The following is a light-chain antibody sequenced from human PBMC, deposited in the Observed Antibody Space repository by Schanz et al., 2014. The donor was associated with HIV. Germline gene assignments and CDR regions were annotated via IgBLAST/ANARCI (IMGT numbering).Light chain of an antibody. V-gene: IGKV3D-15*01. J-gene: IGKJ2*01. CDR1: QSVSSS. CDR3: QQYNTKPYT. Sequence: EIVMTQSPATLSVSPGERATLSCRASQSVSSSLAWYQQKPGQPPRLLIYGASTRATGIPDRFSGSGSGTDFTLTISRLEPEDFATYYCQQYNTKPYTFGQGTKLEIK. CDR2: GAS.